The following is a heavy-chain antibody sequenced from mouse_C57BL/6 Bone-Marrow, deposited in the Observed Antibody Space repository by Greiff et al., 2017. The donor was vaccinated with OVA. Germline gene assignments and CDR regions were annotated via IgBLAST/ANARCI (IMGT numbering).Heavy chain of an antibody. CDR1: GYTFTSHW. D-gene: IGHD2-5*01. Sequence: QVQLQQSGPELVRPGASVKISCKAPGYTFTSHWMQWVRQRPGQGLEWIGEIFPGSGSPYYNEKFKGKATLPVDPSSITADMQLISLTSEDSAVYYWSRKCSYYSNYVAYYFDYWGKGATLTVAS. CDR3: SRKCSYYSNYVAYYFDY. CDR2: IFPGSGSP. V-gene: IGHV1-56*01. J-gene: IGHJ2*01.